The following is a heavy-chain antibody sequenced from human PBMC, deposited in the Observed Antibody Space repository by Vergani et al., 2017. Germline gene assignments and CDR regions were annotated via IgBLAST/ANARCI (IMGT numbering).Heavy chain of an antibody. Sequence: QVQLQQWGAGVVKPSGTLSLTCAVFGESFSSFYWSWIRQPPGKGLEGIGEINNDGHTNYNPSLESRVPVSRDTAKNQFSLNLMSVTAADTAMYYCAVRPLVNLVGGAIVTKRTFDYWSQGSLVTVSS. V-gene: IGHV4-34*02. J-gene: IGHJ4*02. CDR3: AVRPLVNLVGGAIVTKRTFDY. D-gene: IGHD3-10*01. CDR1: GESFSSFY. CDR2: INNDGHT.